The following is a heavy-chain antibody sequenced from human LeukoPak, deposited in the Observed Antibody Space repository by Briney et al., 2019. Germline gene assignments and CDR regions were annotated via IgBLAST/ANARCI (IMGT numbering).Heavy chain of an antibody. CDR1: GFTFSSYS. Sequence: PGGSLRLSCAASGFTFSSYSRHWVRQAPGKGLVWVSRINRDDSSTSYADSVKGRFTISRDNAKNTLYLQMNSLRAEDTAVYFCARAGYYTGWDYWGQGTLVTVSS. CDR2: INRDDSST. D-gene: IGHD2-8*02. CDR3: ARAGYYTGWDY. V-gene: IGHV3-74*01. J-gene: IGHJ4*02.